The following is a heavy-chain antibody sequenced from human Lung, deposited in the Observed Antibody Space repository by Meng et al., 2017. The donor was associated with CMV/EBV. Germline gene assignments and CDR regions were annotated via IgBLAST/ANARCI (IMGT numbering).Heavy chain of an antibody. CDR2: IDPYTENP. J-gene: IGHJ4*02. CDR3: ARDCQLDGYSLLDY. Sequence: VWLGPSASEFKKPGAPGQVSCRCSGYPFTSFAIIWVRQAPEQGPDCMGWIDPYTENPPSDPGFTGRFVFSLDTSVSTAYLQLNSLRADDPAVYYCARDCQLDGYSLLDYWGQGTLVTVSS. D-gene: IGHD5-18*01. V-gene: IGHV7-4-1*02. CDR1: GYPFTSFA.